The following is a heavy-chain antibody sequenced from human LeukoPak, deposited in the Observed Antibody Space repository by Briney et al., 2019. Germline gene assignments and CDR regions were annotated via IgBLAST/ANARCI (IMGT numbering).Heavy chain of an antibody. D-gene: IGHD6-19*01. J-gene: IGHJ5*02. V-gene: IGHV1-8*01. CDR3: ARAPSVRSGWYGKVWFDP. CDR2: MNPNSGNT. CDR1: GYTFTSYD. Sequence: ASVKVSCKASGYTFTSYDINWVRQATGQGLEWMGWMNPNSGNTGYAQKFQGRVTMTRNTSISTAYMELSSLRSEDTAVYYCARAPSVRSGWYGKVWFDPWGQGTLVTVSS.